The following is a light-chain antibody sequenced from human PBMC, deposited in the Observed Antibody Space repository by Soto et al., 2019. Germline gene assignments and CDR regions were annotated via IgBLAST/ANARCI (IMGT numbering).Light chain of an antibody. V-gene: IGLV7-46*01. CDR1: TGTVTSGHF. Sequence: QAVVTQEPSLTVSPGGTVTLTCGSSTGTVTSGHFPYWFQQKPGQAPRALIYDVTKKQSWPPARFSGCLLGDKAALTLSGVQPEDEAEYYCLLTYSDAVVFGGGTKLTVL. J-gene: IGLJ2*01. CDR2: DVT. CDR3: LLTYSDAVV.